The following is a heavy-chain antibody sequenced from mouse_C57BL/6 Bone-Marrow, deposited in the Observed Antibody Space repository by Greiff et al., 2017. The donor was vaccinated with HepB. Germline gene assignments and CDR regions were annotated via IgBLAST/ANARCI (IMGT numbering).Heavy chain of an antibody. CDR2: IYPGSGST. V-gene: IGHV1-55*01. D-gene: IGHD1-1*01. Sequence: QVQLQQPGAELVKPGASVKMSCKASGYTFTSYWITWVKQRPGQGLEWIGDIYPGSGSTNYNQKFKGKATLTVDKSSSTAYMQLSSLTSEDSAVYFCARGGTTVVALDYWGQGTTLTVSS. CDR3: ARGGTTVVALDY. J-gene: IGHJ2*01. CDR1: GYTFTSYW.